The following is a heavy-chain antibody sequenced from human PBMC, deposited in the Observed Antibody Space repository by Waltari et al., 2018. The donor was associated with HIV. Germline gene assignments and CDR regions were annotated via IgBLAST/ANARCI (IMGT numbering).Heavy chain of an antibody. CDR2: INPNSGGT. Sequence: QVQLVQSGAEVKKPAASVEVSCKASGYTFTGYDRQWVRQAPGQGREWMGWINPNSGGTNYTQKLQGRVTMTRATSITTAYMELSRLRSDDTAVYYCAKSPGTWSTRDWGQGTLVTVSS. D-gene: IGHD1-1*01. V-gene: IGHV1-2*02. J-gene: IGHJ4*02. CDR3: AKSPGTWSTRD. CDR1: GYTFTGYD.